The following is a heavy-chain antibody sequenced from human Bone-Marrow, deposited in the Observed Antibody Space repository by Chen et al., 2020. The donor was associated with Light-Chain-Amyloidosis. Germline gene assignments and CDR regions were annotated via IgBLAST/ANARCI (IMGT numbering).Heavy chain of an antibody. Sequence: QVQLVQSGAEAKKPGASVKVSCKASGYTFTGYYMHWVRQAPGQGLEWMGWINPNSGGTNYAQKLQDRVTMTRDTSVSTAYMELGRLRSDDTAVYYCARGVEGDSSGWINWFDPWGQGTLVTVSS. CDR2: INPNSGGT. CDR3: ARGVEGDSSGWINWFDP. D-gene: IGHD6-19*01. J-gene: IGHJ5*02. CDR1: GYTFTGYY. V-gene: IGHV1-2*02.